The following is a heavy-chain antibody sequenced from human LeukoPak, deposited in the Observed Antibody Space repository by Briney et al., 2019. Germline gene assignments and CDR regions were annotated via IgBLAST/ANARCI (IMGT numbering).Heavy chain of an antibody. CDR2: IYNSGST. J-gene: IGHJ4*02. Sequence: SETLSLTCTVSGGSISSYYWNWIRQPPGKGLEWIGYIYNSGSTYYNPSLKSRVTISADTSKNQFSLKMNSVTAADTAVYYCARDLGSGWGLNYWGQGTLVTVSS. V-gene: IGHV4-59*12. CDR1: GGSISSYY. D-gene: IGHD3-16*01. CDR3: ARDLGSGWGLNY.